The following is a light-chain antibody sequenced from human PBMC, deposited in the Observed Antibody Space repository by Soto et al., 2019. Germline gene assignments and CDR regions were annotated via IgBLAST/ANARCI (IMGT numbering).Light chain of an antibody. J-gene: IGLJ3*02. CDR1: SSNIGAGYD. Sequence: QSVLTQPPSVSGAPGQRVTISCTGSSSNIGAGYDVHWYQQFPGTAPKLLILANINRPSGVPDRFSGSKSGTSASLAIAGIQAEDENDYYYHSYYSSQSAWVFGGGTKLTVL. V-gene: IGLV1-40*01. CDR3: HSYYSSQSAWV. CDR2: ANI.